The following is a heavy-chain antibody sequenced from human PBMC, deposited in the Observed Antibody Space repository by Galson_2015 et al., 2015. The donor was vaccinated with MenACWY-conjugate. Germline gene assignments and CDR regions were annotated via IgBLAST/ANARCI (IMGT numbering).Heavy chain of an antibody. V-gene: IGHV4-61*08. CDR3: AREFSY. CDR2: IYDSGTT. D-gene: IGHD2/OR15-2a*01. CDR1: GGSASSSGYY. J-gene: IGHJ4*02. Sequence: ETLSLACTVSGGSASSSGYYWTWIRPPPGKGLEWIGLIYDSGTTKYNPSLKGRVTISLDTSKNQVSLKLSSVTAADTAVCYCAREFSYWGQGTLVTVSS.